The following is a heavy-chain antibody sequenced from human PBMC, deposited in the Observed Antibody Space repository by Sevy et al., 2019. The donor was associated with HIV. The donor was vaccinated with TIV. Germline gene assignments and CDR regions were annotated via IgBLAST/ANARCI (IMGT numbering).Heavy chain of an antibody. V-gene: IGHV3-74*01. CDR3: ARDGYEGYCSGGSCYSYNWLDA. CDR1: GFTFSSYW. CDR2: INSDGSST. J-gene: IGHJ5*02. D-gene: IGHD2-15*01. Sequence: GGSLRLSCAASGFTFSSYWLHWVRQAPGKGLVWVSRINSDGSSTNYADSVKGRFTISRDNAQNTLYLQMNNLRAEDTALYYCARDGYEGYCSGGSCYSYNWLDAWGQGTLVTVSS.